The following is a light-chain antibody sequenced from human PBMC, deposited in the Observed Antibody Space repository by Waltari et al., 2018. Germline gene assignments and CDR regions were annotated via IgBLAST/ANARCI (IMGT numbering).Light chain of an antibody. CDR2: KND. J-gene: IGLJ3*02. V-gene: IGLV1-44*01. CDR1: SFNIGNNV. Sequence: QSVLTQPPSASGTPGQTVTISCSGRSFNIGNNVVNWYQHPPGTAPKLVMYKNDQRPSGVPDRFSGSKSGTSASLAISGLQSEDEAEYFWAAWDDSLSGPVVGGGTKLAVL. CDR3: AAWDDSLSGPV.